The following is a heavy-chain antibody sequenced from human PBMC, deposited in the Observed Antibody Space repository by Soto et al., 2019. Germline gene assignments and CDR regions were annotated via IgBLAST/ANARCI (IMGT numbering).Heavy chain of an antibody. V-gene: IGHV3-48*01. D-gene: IGHD6-13*01. CDR2: ISSSSTI. J-gene: IGHJ4*02. CDR3: APIAAAGQDY. Sequence: GGSLRLSCAASGFTFSSYSMNWVRQAPGKGLEWVSYISSSSTIYYADSVKGRFTISRDNAKNSLYLQMNSLRAEDTAVYYCAPIAAAGQDYWGQGTLVTVSS. CDR1: GFTFSSYS.